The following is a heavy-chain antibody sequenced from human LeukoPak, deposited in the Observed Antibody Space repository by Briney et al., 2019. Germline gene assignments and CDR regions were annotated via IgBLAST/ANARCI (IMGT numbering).Heavy chain of an antibody. CDR3: ARDRIGYCSGGSCASSDY. Sequence: ASVKVSCKASGYTFTSYGINWVRQAPGQGLEWMGWITAFNGNTNYAQKFQGRVTMTTDTSTSTAYMELRSLRSDDTAVYYCARDRIGYCSGGSCASSDYWAREPWSPSPQ. CDR2: ITAFNGNT. J-gene: IGHJ4*02. V-gene: IGHV1-18*01. D-gene: IGHD2-15*01. CDR1: GYTFTSYG.